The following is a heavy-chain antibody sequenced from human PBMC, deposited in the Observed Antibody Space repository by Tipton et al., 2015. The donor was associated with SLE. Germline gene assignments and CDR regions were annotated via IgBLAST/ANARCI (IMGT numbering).Heavy chain of an antibody. J-gene: IGHJ4*02. Sequence: LRLSCSVSSYSISSGYYWGWIRQPPGKGLEWFGSIYRSGSTHYNSSLKSRVTISIDTSKNEFSLNVSSMTAADTAVYYCARGSSYYVYWGQGTLVTVSS. CDR3: ARGSSYYVY. D-gene: IGHD1-26*01. CDR2: IYRSGST. CDR1: SYSISSGYY. V-gene: IGHV4-38-2*02.